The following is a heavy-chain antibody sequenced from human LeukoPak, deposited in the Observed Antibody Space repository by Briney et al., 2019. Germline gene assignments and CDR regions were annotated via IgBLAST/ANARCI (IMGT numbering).Heavy chain of an antibody. V-gene: IGHV1-2*02. Sequence: ASVTVSCKASGYTFTGYFMHWVRQAPGQGLEWMGWINPINGDTNYAQKFQGRVTLTRDTSISTAYMELSRLTSDDTAIYYCTRDVPGYSSDFDFWGQGALVTVSS. CDR1: GYTFTGYF. J-gene: IGHJ4*02. D-gene: IGHD6-19*01. CDR2: INPINGDT. CDR3: TRDVPGYSSDFDF.